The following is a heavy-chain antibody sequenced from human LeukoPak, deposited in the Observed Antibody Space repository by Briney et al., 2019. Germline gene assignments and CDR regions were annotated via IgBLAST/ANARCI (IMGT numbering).Heavy chain of an antibody. CDR3: AKDDINYDFWSGPDY. V-gene: IGHV3-23*01. CDR1: GFTFTSYA. J-gene: IGHJ4*02. Sequence: GGSLRLSCAASGFTFTSYAMSWVRQAPGKGLEWVSAITGSGDTTYYAASVKGRFTISRDNSKNTLYLQMSSLRAEDTAIYYCAKDDINYDFWSGPDYWGQGTLVTVSS. D-gene: IGHD3-3*01. CDR2: ITGSGDTT.